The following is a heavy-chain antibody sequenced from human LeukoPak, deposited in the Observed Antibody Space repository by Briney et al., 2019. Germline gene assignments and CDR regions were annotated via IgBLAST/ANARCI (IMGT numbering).Heavy chain of an antibody. CDR2: IYYSGST. CDR3: ARESRGAFDI. V-gene: IGHV4-59*12. CDR1: GGSISPYY. Sequence: PSETLSLTCTVSGGSISPYYWSWIRQPPGKGLEWIGYIYYSGSTYYNTSLKSRVTISVDTSKNQFSLKLSSVTAADTAVYYCARESRGAFDIWGQGTMVTVSS. D-gene: IGHD6-25*01. J-gene: IGHJ3*02.